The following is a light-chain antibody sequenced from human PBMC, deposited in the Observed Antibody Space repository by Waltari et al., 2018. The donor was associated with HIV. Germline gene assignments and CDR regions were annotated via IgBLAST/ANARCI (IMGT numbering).Light chain of an antibody. CDR2: MTF. CDR3: MQALQTPRT. CDR1: QSLLHVNGNNY. J-gene: IGKJ1*01. V-gene: IGKV2-28*01. Sequence: EIVMTQSPLSLPVTPGEPASISCRSSQSLLHVNGNNYLDWYFQKPGQSPQVLIYMTFYRASGVPDRFSGSGSGTDFTLKISRLEAEDVGIYYCMQALQTPRTFGQGTKVEI.